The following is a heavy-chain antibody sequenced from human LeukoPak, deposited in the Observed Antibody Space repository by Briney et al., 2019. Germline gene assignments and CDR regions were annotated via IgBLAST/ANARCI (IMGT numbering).Heavy chain of an antibody. V-gene: IGHV1-2*02. CDR3: ARVGIAAAGTRRFDP. CDR1: GYTFTGYY. D-gene: IGHD6-13*01. CDR2: INPNSGGT. Sequence: ASVKVSCKASGYTFTGYYMHWVRQAPGQGLEWMGWINPNSGGTNYAQKFQGRVTMTRDTSISTAYMELSRLRSDDTAVYYCARVGIAAAGTRRFDPWGQGTLVTVSS. J-gene: IGHJ5*02.